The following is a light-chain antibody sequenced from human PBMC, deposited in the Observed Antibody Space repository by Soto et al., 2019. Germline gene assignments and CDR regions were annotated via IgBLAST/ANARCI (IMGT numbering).Light chain of an antibody. J-gene: IGLJ2*01. V-gene: IGLV2-14*01. CDR1: SSDVGSYNY. CDR3: SSYTTSTTQG. Sequence: QSVPTQPASVSGSPGQSITISCTGASSDVGSYNYVSWYQQHPGKAPKLMIYEVRNRPSGVSDRFSSSKSGKTASLTIFGLQAEDEADYYCSSYTTSTTQGFGGGTKVTVL. CDR2: EVR.